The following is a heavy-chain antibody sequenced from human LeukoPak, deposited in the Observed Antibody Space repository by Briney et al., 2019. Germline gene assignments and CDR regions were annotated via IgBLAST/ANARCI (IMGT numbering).Heavy chain of an antibody. Sequence: GGSLRLSCAASGFTFDDYTMHWVRQAPGKGLEWVSLISWDGGSTYYADSVKGRFTISRDNSKNSLYLQVNSLRTEDTALYYCAKDTRGYSSSSGGFDPWGQGTLVTVSS. V-gene: IGHV3-43*01. CDR3: AKDTRGYSSSSGGFDP. J-gene: IGHJ5*02. D-gene: IGHD6-6*01. CDR2: ISWDGGST. CDR1: GFTFDDYT.